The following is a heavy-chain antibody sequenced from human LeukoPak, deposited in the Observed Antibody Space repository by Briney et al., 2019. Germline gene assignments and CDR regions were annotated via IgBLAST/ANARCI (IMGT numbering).Heavy chain of an antibody. D-gene: IGHD6-13*01. CDR1: GFTVISYE. V-gene: IGHV3-48*03. CDR2: ISSSGNSI. J-gene: IGHJ4*02. Sequence: GGSLRLSCAASGFTVISYEMNWVRQAPGKGLEWVSYISSSGNSIFYADSVKGRFTISRDNAKNSLHLQMNSLRAEDTAVYYCARALPSSYYYFDYWGQGTLVTVSS. CDR3: ARALPSSYYYFDY.